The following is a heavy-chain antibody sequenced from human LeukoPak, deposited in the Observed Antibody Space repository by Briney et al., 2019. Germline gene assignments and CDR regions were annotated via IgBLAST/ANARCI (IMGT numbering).Heavy chain of an antibody. CDR1: GFTFSSYA. J-gene: IGHJ4*02. D-gene: IGHD3-3*01. CDR2: ISYGGSNK. V-gene: IGHV3-30-3*01. Sequence: GGSLRLSCAASGFTFSSYAMHWVRQAPGKGLEWVAVISYGGSNKYYADSVKGRFTISRDNSKNTLYLQMNSLRAEDTAVYYCARVGSDFWSGYHQEAYYFDYWGQGTLVTVSS. CDR3: ARVGSDFWSGYHQEAYYFDY.